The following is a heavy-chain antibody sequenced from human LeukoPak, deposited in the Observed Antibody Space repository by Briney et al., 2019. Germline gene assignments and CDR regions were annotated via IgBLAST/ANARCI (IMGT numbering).Heavy chain of an antibody. CDR3: AKAPRPDIVLMVYATH. CDR2: ISGSGGST. V-gene: IGHV3-23*01. J-gene: IGHJ4*02. D-gene: IGHD2-8*01. CDR1: GFTFSSYA. Sequence: GVLRLSCAASGFTFSSYAMSWVRQAPGKGLEWVSAISGSGGSTYYADSVKGRFTISRDNSKNTLYLQMNSLRAEDTAVYYCAKAPRPDIVLMVYATHWGQGTLVTVSS.